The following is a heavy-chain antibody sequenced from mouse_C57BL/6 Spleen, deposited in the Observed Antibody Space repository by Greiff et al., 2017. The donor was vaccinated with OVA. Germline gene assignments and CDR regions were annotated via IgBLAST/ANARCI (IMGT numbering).Heavy chain of an antibody. Sequence: VQLQESGPELVKPGASVKISCKASGYAFSSSWMNWVKQRPGKGLEWIGRIYPGDGDTNYNGKFKGKATLTADKSSSTAYMQLSSLTSESSAVYFCASHYYGSSQYYFDYWGQGTTLTVSS. CDR1: GYAFSSSW. V-gene: IGHV1-82*01. J-gene: IGHJ2*01. D-gene: IGHD1-1*01. CDR2: IYPGDGDT. CDR3: ASHYYGSSQYYFDY.